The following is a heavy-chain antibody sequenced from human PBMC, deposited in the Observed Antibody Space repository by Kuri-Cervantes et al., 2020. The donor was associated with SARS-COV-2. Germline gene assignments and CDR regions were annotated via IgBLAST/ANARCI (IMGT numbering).Heavy chain of an antibody. CDR3: ARGKLVDY. CDR1: GFTFSSYW. J-gene: IGHJ4*02. CDR2: IKPDGSEK. Sequence: GESLKISCAASGFTFSSYWMSWVRQAPGKGLEWVANIKPDGSEKDYVDSVKGRFTVSRDNAKNSLYLQMNSLRAEDTAVYYCARGKLVDYWGQGTLVTVSS. V-gene: IGHV3-7*01.